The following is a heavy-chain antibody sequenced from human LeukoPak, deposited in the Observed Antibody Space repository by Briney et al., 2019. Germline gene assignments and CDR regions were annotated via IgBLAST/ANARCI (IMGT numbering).Heavy chain of an antibody. CDR2: INHSGST. CDR3: ARRRSWSSWYFDY. CDR1: GGSFSGYY. J-gene: IGHJ4*02. V-gene: IGHV4-34*01. D-gene: IGHD6-13*01. Sequence: SETMSLTCAVYGGSFSGYYWSWIRQPPGKGLEWIGEINHSGSTNYNPSLKSRVTISVDTSKNQFSLKLSSVTAADTVVYYCARRRSWSSWYFDYWGQGTLVTVSS.